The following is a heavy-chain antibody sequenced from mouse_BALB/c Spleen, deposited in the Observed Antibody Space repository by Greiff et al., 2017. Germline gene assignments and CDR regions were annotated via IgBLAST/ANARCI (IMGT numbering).Heavy chain of an antibody. CDR3: ARDYYGNLFAY. V-gene: IGHV1S137*01. D-gene: IGHD2-1*01. CDR2: ISTYYGDA. Sequence: VQRVESGAELVRPGVSVKISCKGSGYTFTDYAMHWVKQSHAKSLEWIGVISTYYGDASYNQKFKGKATMTVDKSSSTAYMELARLTSEDSAIYYCARDYYGNLFAYWGQGTLVTVSA. CDR1: GYTFTDYA. J-gene: IGHJ3*01.